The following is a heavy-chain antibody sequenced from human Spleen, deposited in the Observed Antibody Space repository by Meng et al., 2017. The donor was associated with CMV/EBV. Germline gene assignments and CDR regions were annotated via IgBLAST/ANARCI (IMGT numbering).Heavy chain of an antibody. V-gene: IGHV3-21*04. J-gene: IGHJ3*01. CDR3: AKASGGNSRDAFDF. CDR2: ISSSSTYL. D-gene: IGHD4-23*01. Sequence: SGFTRSPYTMHWVRQTPGKGLEWVSSISSSSTYLYYADSLKGRFTISRDNAKNSLYLLMNSLRAEDTALYHCAKASGGNSRDAFDFWGQGTMVTVSS. CDR1: GFTRSPYT.